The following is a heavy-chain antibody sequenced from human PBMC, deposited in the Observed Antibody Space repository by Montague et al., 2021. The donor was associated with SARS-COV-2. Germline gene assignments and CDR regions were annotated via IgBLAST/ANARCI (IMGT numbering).Heavy chain of an antibody. CDR1: GGSISRHY. D-gene: IGHD2-8*01. J-gene: IGHJ6*02. Sequence: SETLSLTCSVSGGSISRHYWSWIRQPPGKGLEWIGYIYSSGSTNYNPSLQSRLTMSVDTSKNQFSLKLSSVTAADTAVYYCARVLRSCTNGVCRTYYYYGMDVWGQGTTVTVS. CDR3: ARVLRSCTNGVCRTYYYYGMDV. V-gene: IGHV4-59*11. CDR2: IYSSGST.